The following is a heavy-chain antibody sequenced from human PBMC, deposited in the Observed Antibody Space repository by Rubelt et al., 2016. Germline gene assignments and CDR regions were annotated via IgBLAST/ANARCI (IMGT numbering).Heavy chain of an antibody. V-gene: IGHV3-48*01. CDR2: ITI. CDR1: GFTFSDYS. CDR3: AREWGQYGANY. J-gene: IGHJ4*02. D-gene: IGHD4/OR15-4a*01. Sequence: VQLVESGGGVVQPGRSLRLSCAASGFTFSDYSMNWVRQAPGKGLEWVSYITIYFAYSVNGLFPISRDNAKNSLYLQSNSLRAEDTAIYYCAREWGQYGANYWGQGTLVTVSS.